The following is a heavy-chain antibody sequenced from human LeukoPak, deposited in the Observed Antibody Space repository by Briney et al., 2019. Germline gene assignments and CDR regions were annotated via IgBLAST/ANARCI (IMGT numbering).Heavy chain of an antibody. CDR2: IIPILGIA. J-gene: IGHJ4*02. D-gene: IGHD4-23*01. V-gene: IGHV1-69*04. CDR1: GGTFSSYA. CDR3: ARYEVTLHADFDY. Sequence: ASVKVSCKASGGTFSSYAISWVRQAPGQGLEWMGRIIPILGIANYAQKFQGRVTITADKSTSTAYMELNSLRAEDTAVYYCARYEVTLHADFDYWGQGTLVTVSS.